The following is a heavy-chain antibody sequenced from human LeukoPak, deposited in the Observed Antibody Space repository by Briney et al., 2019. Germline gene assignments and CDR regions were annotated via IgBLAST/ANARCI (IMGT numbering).Heavy chain of an antibody. V-gene: IGHV3-11*01. J-gene: IGHJ4*02. Sequence: LSLTCTVSGGSISSGDYYWSWIRQAPGKGLEWVSYISSSGSTIYYADSVKGRFTISRDNAKNSLYLQMNSLRAEDTAVYYCARVWGRWLQSRGLDYWGQGTLVTVSS. D-gene: IGHD5-24*01. CDR2: ISSSGSTI. CDR1: GGSISSGDYY. CDR3: ARVWGRWLQSRGLDY.